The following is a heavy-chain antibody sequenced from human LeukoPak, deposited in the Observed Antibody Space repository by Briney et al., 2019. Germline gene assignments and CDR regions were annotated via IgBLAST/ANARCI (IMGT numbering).Heavy chain of an antibody. D-gene: IGHD2-2*02. V-gene: IGHV3-30*02. CDR2: IRYDGSNK. J-gene: IGHJ3*02. CDR3: AKDQSAVPAAISAFDI. Sequence: GGSLRLSCAASGFTFSSYGMHWVRQAPGKGLEWVALIRYDGSNKYYADSVKGRFTISRDNSKNTLYLQMNSLRAEDTAVYYCAKDQSAVPAAISAFDIWGQGTMVTVSS. CDR1: GFTFSSYG.